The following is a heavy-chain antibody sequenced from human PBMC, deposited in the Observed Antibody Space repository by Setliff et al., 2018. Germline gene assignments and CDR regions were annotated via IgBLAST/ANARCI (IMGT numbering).Heavy chain of an antibody. D-gene: IGHD2-15*01. J-gene: IGHJ4*02. CDR1: GYSISSGYY. CDR2: IYHSGST. V-gene: IGHV4-38-2*01. CDR3: ARAIGYCSGGTCHYYFDY. Sequence: SETLSLTCAVSGYSISSGYYWGWIRQPPGKGLEWIGSIYHSGSTYYNPSLKSRVTISVDTSENQFSLKLSSVTAADTAVYYCARAIGYCSGGTCHYYFDYWGQGTLVTVSS.